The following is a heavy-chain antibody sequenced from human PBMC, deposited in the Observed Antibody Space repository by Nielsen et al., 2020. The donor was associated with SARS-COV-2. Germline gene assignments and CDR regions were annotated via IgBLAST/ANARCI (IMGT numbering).Heavy chain of an antibody. CDR2: LYSGVST. CDR1: GFNVSRNY. V-gene: IGHV3-53*01. D-gene: IGHD3-22*01. CDR3: ARDGHSSGYYPNSDY. Sequence: GGSLRLSCAASGFNVSRNYMSWVRQAPGKGLEWVSILYSGVSTYYADSVKGRFTISRDKSKNTLYLQMNSLRAEDTAVYYCARDGHSSGYYPNSDYWGQGTLVTVSS. J-gene: IGHJ4*02.